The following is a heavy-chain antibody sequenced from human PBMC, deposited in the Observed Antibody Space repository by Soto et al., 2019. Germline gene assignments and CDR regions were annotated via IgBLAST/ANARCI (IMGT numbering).Heavy chain of an antibody. J-gene: IGHJ3*02. CDR3: ARDGSGIAVASDAFDI. Sequence: ASVKVSCKASGYTFTSYYMHWVRQAPGQGLEWMGIINPSGGSTSYAQKFQGRVTVTRDTSTSTVYMELSSLRSEDTAVYYCARDGSGIAVASDAFDIWGQGTMVTVSS. CDR2: INPSGGST. V-gene: IGHV1-46*01. D-gene: IGHD6-19*01. CDR1: GYTFTSYY.